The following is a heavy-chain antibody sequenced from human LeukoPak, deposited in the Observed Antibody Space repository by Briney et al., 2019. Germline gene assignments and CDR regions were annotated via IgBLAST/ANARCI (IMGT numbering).Heavy chain of an antibody. J-gene: IGHJ4*02. V-gene: IGHV3-23*01. Sequence: PGGSLRLSCAASGFTFSSYGMGWVRQAPGKGLEWVSAISGTGGSTYYADSVKGRFTISRDNSKNTLYLQMNSLRAEDTAVYYCATNSGYADYWGQGTLVTVSS. CDR2: ISGTGGST. D-gene: IGHD5-12*01. CDR3: ATNSGYADY. CDR1: GFTFSSYG.